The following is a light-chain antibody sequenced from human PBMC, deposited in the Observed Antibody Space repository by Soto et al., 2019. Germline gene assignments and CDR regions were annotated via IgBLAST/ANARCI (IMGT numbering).Light chain of an antibody. CDR3: SSYTSGSTRV. J-gene: IGLJ3*02. V-gene: IGLV2-14*01. CDR1: SSDVGGYNY. Sequence: QSALTQPASVSGSPGQSITISCTGTSSDVGGYNYVSWYQQHPGKAPKLMIYEVSNRPSGVSNRFSGSKSGNTASLTISGFQAEDEADYYCSSYTSGSTRVFGGGTKLTVL. CDR2: EVS.